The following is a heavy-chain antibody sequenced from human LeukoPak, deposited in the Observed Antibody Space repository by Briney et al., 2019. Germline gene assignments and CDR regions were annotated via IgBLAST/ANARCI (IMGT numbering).Heavy chain of an antibody. J-gene: IGHJ3*02. CDR2: IIPIFGTA. D-gene: IGHD3-3*01. CDR3: ARDIRDLDLESPNAFDI. CDR1: GGTFSSYA. Sequence: GASVKVSCKASGGTFSSYAISWVRQAPGQGLEWMGGIIPIFGTANYAQKFQGRVTITADESTSTAYMELSSLRSEDTAVYYCARDIRDLDLESPNAFDIWGQGTMVTVSS. V-gene: IGHV1-69*13.